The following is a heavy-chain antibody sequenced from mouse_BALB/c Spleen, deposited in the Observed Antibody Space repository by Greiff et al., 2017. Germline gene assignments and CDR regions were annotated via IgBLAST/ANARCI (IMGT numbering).Heavy chain of an antibody. Sequence: EVQGVESGGGLVQPGGSRKLSCAASGFTFSSFGMHWVRQAPEKGLEWVAYISSGSSTIYYADTVKGRFTISRDNPKNTLFLQMTSLRSEDTAMYYCARKKYGNYEFAYWGQGTLVTVSA. CDR1: GFTFSSFG. J-gene: IGHJ3*01. D-gene: IGHD2-10*02. CDR3: ARKKYGNYEFAY. V-gene: IGHV5-17*02. CDR2: ISSGSSTI.